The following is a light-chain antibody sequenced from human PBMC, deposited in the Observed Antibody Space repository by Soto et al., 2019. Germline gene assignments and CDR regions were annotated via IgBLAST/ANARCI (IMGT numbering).Light chain of an antibody. CDR2: DTS. CDR1: QDVGIS. Sequence: EIVLTQSPAILSLSPGERATLSCRASQDVGISLAWYQQKPGQAPGLLIYDTSHRATGIPARFSGSGSGTDFTLTISSLEPEDFAVYYCQQRTNWPLTFGGGSKVEIK. V-gene: IGKV3-11*01. CDR3: QQRTNWPLT. J-gene: IGKJ4*01.